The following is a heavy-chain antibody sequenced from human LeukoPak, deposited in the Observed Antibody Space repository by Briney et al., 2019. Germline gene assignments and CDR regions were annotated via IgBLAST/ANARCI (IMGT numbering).Heavy chain of an antibody. D-gene: IGHD6-19*01. CDR2: INYRGNT. J-gene: IGHJ4*02. CDR1: GGSISNYY. V-gene: IGHV4-59*01. CDR3: AREGYSSGWNDC. Sequence: PSETPSLTCTVSGGSISNYYWTWIRQPPGKGLEWIGYINYRGNTNYNPSLKNRVSMSVDMSKNQFSLKLRSVTAADTAVYFCAREGYSSGWNDCWGQGTLVTVSS.